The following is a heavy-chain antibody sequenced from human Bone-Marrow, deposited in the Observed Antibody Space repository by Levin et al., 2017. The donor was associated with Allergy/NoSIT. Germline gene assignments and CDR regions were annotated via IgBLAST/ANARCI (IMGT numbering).Heavy chain of an antibody. D-gene: IGHD2-21*01. CDR3: ARLAWAEATCCGRASDM. CDR1: GFSLNTYV. CDR2: ISSSGGST. J-gene: IGHJ3*02. V-gene: IGHV3-23*01. Sequence: GGSLRLSCAASGFSLNTYVMTWVRQAPGKGLEWLTGISSSGGSTYYADSVKGRFTISRDNYKNILYLQMDGLRAEDTAVYYCARLAWAEATCCGRASDMWGQGTMVTVSS.